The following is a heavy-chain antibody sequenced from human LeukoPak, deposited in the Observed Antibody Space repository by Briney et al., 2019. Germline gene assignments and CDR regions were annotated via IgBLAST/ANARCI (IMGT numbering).Heavy chain of an antibody. V-gene: IGHV1-18*01. J-gene: IGHJ6*03. CDR1: GYTFTSYG. CDR3: ARVSADDYYYYYYYMDV. CDR2: ISAYNGNT. D-gene: IGHD1-1*01. Sequence: GASVKVSCKASGYTFTSYGISWVRQAPGQGLEWMGWISAYNGNTNYAQKLQGRVTMTTDTSTSTAYMELRSLRSDDTAVYYCARVSADDYYYYYYYMDVGGKGTTVTVSS.